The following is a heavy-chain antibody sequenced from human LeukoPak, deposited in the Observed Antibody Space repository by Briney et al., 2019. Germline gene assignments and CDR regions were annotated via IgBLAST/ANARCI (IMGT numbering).Heavy chain of an antibody. J-gene: IGHJ6*03. CDR2: ISSSGSNK. CDR3: ARVLRYCSGGNCYSGGLGYMDV. D-gene: IGHD2-15*01. Sequence: GGSLRLSCVASGLTFSSYEMTWVRQAPGKGLEWVAYISSSGSNKYYADSVKGRFTISRDNAKNSLFLQMNSLRAEDTAVYYCARVLRYCSGGNCYSGGLGYMDVWGKGTTVTISS. V-gene: IGHV3-48*03. CDR1: GLTFSSYE.